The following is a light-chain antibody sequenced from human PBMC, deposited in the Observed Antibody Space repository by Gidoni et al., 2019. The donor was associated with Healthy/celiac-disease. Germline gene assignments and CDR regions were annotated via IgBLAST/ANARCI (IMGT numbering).Light chain of an antibody. CDR2: DAY. Sequence: EIVFTPSPPTLSLSPGERATLSCRASPSVSSYLAWYQQKPGQAPRLLIYDAYNRATGIPPRFSGSGSGTDFTLTSSSLEPEDVAVYYCQQRSNWPSLTFGGGTKVEIK. CDR3: QQRSNWPSLT. V-gene: IGKV3-11*01. J-gene: IGKJ4*01. CDR1: PSVSSY.